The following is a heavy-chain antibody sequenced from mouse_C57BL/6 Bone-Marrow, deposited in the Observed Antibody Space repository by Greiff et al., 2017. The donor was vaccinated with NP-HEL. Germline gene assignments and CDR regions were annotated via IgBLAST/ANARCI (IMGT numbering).Heavy chain of an antibody. D-gene: IGHD1-1*01. V-gene: IGHV2-9-1*01. Sequence: VKLVESGPGLVAPSQSLSITCTVSGFSLTSYAISWVRQPPGKGLEWLGVIWTGGGTNYNSALKSRLSISKDNSKSQVFLKMNRLQTDDTARYYCARNFYGSSLYAMDYWGQGTSVTVSS. CDR1: GFSLTSYA. J-gene: IGHJ4*01. CDR2: IWTGGGT. CDR3: ARNFYGSSLYAMDY.